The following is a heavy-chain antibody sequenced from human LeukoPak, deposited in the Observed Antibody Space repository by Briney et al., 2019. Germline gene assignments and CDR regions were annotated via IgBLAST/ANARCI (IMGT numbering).Heavy chain of an antibody. D-gene: IGHD4-11*01. CDR3: ARLNNFSNWGAFVI. J-gene: IGHJ3*02. Sequence: SETLSLTCAVYGGSFSGYYWSWIRQPPGKGLEWIGEINHSGSTNYNPSLKSRVTISVDTSKNQFSLKLSSVTAADTAVYYCARLNNFSNWGAFVIWREGTMVRVSS. V-gene: IGHV4-34*01. CDR1: GGSFSGYY. CDR2: INHSGST.